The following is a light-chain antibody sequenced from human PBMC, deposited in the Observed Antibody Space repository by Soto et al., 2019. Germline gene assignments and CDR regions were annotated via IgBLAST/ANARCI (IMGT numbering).Light chain of an antibody. V-gene: IGKV3-15*01. CDR3: QHYNSYSEA. J-gene: IGKJ1*01. CDR2: SAS. CDR1: QSVSSN. Sequence: EIVMTQSPATLSASLGERVTLSCRASQSVSSNLAWYQQKNGQAPRLLIYSASTRATGIPARFSGSGYGTEFNLTISSLQPDDFATYYCQHYNSYSEAFGQGTKVDIK.